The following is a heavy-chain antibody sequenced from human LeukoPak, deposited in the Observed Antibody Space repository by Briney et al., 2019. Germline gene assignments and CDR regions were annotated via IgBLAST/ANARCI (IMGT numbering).Heavy chain of an antibody. CDR3: ASSMVRGVPYYFDY. D-gene: IGHD3-10*01. V-gene: IGHV4-30-2*01. CDR2: IYHSGST. J-gene: IGHJ4*02. CDR1: GGSISSGGYS. Sequence: ASETLSLTCAVSGGSISSGGYSWSWIRQPPGKGLECIGYIYHSGSTYYNPSLKSRVTISVDRSKNQFSLKLSSVTAADTAVYYCASSMVRGVPYYFDYWGQGTLVTVSS.